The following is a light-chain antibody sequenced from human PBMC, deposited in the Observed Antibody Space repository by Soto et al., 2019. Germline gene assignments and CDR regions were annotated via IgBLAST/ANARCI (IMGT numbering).Light chain of an antibody. V-gene: IGKV3-15*01. CDR1: QSVLNN. CDR3: QQYNYWPPIT. Sequence: EVLMTQSPATLSLSPGERATLSCRASQSVLNNIAWYQQKPGQAPRLLMYYASTRATGVPARFSGSGSGTEFTLTISSLQSEDFALYYCQQYNYWPPITFGQGTRLEIK. J-gene: IGKJ5*01. CDR2: YAS.